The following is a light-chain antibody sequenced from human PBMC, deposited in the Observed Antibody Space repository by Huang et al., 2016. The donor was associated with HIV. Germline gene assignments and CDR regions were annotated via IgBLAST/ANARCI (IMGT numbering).Light chain of an antibody. V-gene: IGKV3-15*01. J-gene: IGKJ3*01. CDR2: GAS. CDR3: QQYNNWPFT. CDR1: QGISSK. Sequence: ERVMTQSPVTLAVSPGERATFSCRASQGISSKLAWYQHKPGQAPRLLIYGASTRATGIPARFSGSGSGTEFPLTISSLQSEDFAVYYCQQYNNWPFTFGPGTRVDIK.